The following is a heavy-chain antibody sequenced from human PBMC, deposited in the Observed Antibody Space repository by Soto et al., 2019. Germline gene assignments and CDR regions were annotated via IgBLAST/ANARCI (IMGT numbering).Heavy chain of an antibody. CDR3: ARAYERWLVSDY. J-gene: IGHJ4*02. Sequence: EVQLVESGGGLVQPGGSLRLSCAASGFTFSSYSMNWVRQAPGKGLEWVSYISSSSSTIYYAGSVKGRFTISRDNAKNALYLQMNMLRGEDTAVCCCARAYERWLVSDYWGQGTLVTVSS. V-gene: IGHV3-48*01. CDR2: ISSSSSTI. D-gene: IGHD6-19*01. CDR1: GFTFSSYS.